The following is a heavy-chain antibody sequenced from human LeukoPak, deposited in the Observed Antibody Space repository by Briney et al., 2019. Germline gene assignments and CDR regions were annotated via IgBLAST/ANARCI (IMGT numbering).Heavy chain of an antibody. J-gene: IGHJ4*02. V-gene: IGHV3-15*01. CDR2: IKSKTGGGTT. CDR3: TTGECSGGSCYSLGY. D-gene: IGHD2-15*01. Sequence: GGSLRLTCAASGFTFSNAWISWVRQAPGKGLEWVGRIKSKTGGGTTDYAAPVKGRFTISRDDSKNTLYLQMNSLRTEDTAVYYCTTGECSGGSCYSLGYWGQGTLVTVSS. CDR1: GFTFSNAW.